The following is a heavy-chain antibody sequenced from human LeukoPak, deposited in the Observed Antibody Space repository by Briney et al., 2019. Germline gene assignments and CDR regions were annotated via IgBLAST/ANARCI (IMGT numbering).Heavy chain of an antibody. CDR2: IIPILGIA. D-gene: IGHD3-10*01. Sequence: SVKVSCKASGGTXSSYAISWVRQAPGQGLEWMGRIIPILGIANYAQKFQGRVTITADKSTSTAYMELSSLRSEDTAVYYCARGSDGSIDYWGQGTLVTVSS. J-gene: IGHJ4*02. CDR1: GGTXSSYA. CDR3: ARGSDGSIDY. V-gene: IGHV1-69*04.